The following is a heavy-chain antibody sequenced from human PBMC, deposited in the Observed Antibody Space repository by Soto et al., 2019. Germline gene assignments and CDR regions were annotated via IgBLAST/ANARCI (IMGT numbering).Heavy chain of an antibody. CDR1: VFTFSSYS. V-gene: IGHV3-48*01. CDR3: VRDAGSLGY. D-gene: IGHD3-10*01. CDR2: ITSGSSTI. J-gene: IGHJ4*02. Sequence: GGSLRLSCVISVFTFSSYSMHWVRQAPGKGLEWVSYITSGSSTIHYADSVKGRFTISRDNAKNSVFLQMNSLRVEDTAVYYCVRDAGSLGYWGQGTLVTVSS.